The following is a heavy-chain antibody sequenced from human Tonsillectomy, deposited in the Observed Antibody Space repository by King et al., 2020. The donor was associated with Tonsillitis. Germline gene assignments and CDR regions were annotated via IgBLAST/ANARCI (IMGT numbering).Heavy chain of an antibody. CDR3: ATVSDAFDI. Sequence: VQLVESGGGLVQPGGSLRLSCAASGFTFSSYWMSWVRQAPGKGLEWVANIKQDGSEKNYVDSVKGRFTISRDNAKNSLYLQMNSLRAEATAVYYCATVSDAFDIWGQGTMVTVSS. V-gene: IGHV3-7*01. J-gene: IGHJ3*02. CDR1: GFTFSSYW. CDR2: IKQDGSEK.